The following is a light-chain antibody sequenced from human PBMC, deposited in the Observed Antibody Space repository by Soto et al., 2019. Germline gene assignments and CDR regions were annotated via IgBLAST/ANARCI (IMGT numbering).Light chain of an antibody. CDR1: TSDVSGYNF. V-gene: IGLV2-11*01. Sequence: ALTQPRSVSGSPGQSVTISCTGSTSDVSGYNFVSWYQQHPGKAPKLIIYDVSRRPSGVPDRFSGSKSGYTASLTISGLQSEDEADYYCCSHAGTYSWVFGGGTKVTVL. CDR3: CSHAGTYSWV. CDR2: DVS. J-gene: IGLJ3*02.